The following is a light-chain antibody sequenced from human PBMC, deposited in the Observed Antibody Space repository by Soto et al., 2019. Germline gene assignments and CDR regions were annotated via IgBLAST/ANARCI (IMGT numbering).Light chain of an antibody. CDR1: QSVSSN. CDR2: GAS. Sequence: EIVMTQSPATLSVSPGERATLSCRASQSVSSNLPWYQQKPGQATRLLIYGASTRATGIPARFSGSGSGTEFTLTISSLQSEDFAVYYCQQYNNWPLWTFGQGTKVENK. J-gene: IGKJ1*01. CDR3: QQYNNWPLWT. V-gene: IGKV3-15*01.